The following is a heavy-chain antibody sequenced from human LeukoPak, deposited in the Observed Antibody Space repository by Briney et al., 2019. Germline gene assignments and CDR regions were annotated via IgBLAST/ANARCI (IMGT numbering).Heavy chain of an antibody. V-gene: IGHV3-64*01. CDR1: GFSFSSYT. CDR3: ARVRMGATVSNDYYYYMDA. D-gene: IGHD1-26*01. CDR2: IISHGGNT. J-gene: IGHJ6*03. Sequence: GGSLRLSCAASGFSFSSYTMPWVRQAPGKGLEYFSAIISHGGNTHYTNSVKGRFTISRDNSQNTLYLQMGSLRPDDMAVYHCARVRMGATVSNDYYYYMDAWGKGTTVTVSS.